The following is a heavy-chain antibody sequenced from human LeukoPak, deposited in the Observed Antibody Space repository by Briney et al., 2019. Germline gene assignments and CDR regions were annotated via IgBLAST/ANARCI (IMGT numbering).Heavy chain of an antibody. CDR2: INPNSGGT. V-gene: IGHV1-2*06. D-gene: IGHD3-3*01. CDR3: ARDLRGRFWSGYSYYFDY. J-gene: IGHJ4*02. CDR1: GYTFTSYY. Sequence: GASVKVSCKASGYTFTSYYMHWVRQAPGQGLEWMGRINPNSGGTNYAQKFQGRVTMTRDTSISTAYMELSRLRSDDTAVYYCARDLRGRFWSGYSYYFDYWGQGTLVTVSS.